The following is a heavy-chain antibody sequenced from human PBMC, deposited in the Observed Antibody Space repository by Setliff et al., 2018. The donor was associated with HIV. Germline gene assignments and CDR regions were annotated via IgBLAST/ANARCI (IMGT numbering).Heavy chain of an antibody. CDR3: AHMTYGLLTGYYTGFDY. V-gene: IGHV2-5*02. Sequence: SGPTLVNPTQTLTLTCTFSGFTISGGGVGVGWVRQPPGKGLEWLALVFGDDDKRYTPSLRRRLSITKDTTKSQVTLTMTSLDPVDTATYYCAHMTYGLLTGYYTGFDYRGQGILVTV. D-gene: IGHD3-9*01. J-gene: IGHJ4*02. CDR1: GFTISGGGVG. CDR2: VFGDDDK.